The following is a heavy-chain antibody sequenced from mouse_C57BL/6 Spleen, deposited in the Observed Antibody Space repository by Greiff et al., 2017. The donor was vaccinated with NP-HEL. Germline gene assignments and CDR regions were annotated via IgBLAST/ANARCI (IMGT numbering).Heavy chain of an antibody. J-gene: IGHJ4*01. V-gene: IGHV1-85*01. D-gene: IGHD1-1*01. CDR3: ARSITTVVAHYYAMDY. CDR1: GYTFTSYD. CDR2: IYPRDGST. Sequence: VQLQQSGPELVKPGASVKLSCKASGYTFTSYDLNWVKQRPGQGLEWIGWIYPRDGSTKYNEKFKGKATLTVDTSSSTAYMELHSLTSEDSAVYFCARSITTVVAHYYAMDYWGQGTSVTVSS.